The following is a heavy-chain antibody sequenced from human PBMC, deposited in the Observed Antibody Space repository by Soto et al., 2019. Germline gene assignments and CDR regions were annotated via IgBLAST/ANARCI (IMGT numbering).Heavy chain of an antibody. D-gene: IGHD2-15*01. CDR1: GGSISSSSYY. Sequence: SETLSLTCTVSGGSISSSSYYWGWIRQPPGKGLEWIGSIYYSGSTYYNPSLKSRVTISVDTSKNQFSLKLSSVTAADTAVYYCARTSYCSGGSCYAAFDYWGQGTLVTVS. J-gene: IGHJ4*02. CDR3: ARTSYCSGGSCYAAFDY. CDR2: IYYSGST. V-gene: IGHV4-39*01.